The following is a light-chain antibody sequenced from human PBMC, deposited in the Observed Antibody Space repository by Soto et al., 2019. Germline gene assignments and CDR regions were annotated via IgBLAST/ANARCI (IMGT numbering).Light chain of an antibody. CDR1: QNISNY. V-gene: IGKV3-20*01. CDR3: HLYGTSAIT. J-gene: IGKJ5*01. Sequence: LKQGTATLWLSPGIWATLSCRASQNISNYLIWYQQKPGPPPRLLIYDASPRATATPERFSGSGSGTDFTLTISRLEPQDPAVFCCHLYGTSAITFAHGTRLEIK. CDR2: DAS.